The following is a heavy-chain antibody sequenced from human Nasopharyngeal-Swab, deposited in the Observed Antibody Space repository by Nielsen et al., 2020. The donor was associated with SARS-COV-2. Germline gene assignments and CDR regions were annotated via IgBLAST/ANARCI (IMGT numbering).Heavy chain of an antibody. V-gene: IGHV4-39*01. CDR2: IYYSGST. CDR1: GGSISISSYY. CDR3: ARISWVWFGEFQYYFDY. Sequence: SETLSLTCTVTGGSISISSYYWGWISQPPGKGLEWIGSIYYSGSTYYNPSLKSRVTISVDTSKNQFSLKLSSVTAADTAVYYCARISWVWFGEFQYYFDYWGQGTLVTVSS. J-gene: IGHJ4*02. D-gene: IGHD3-10*01.